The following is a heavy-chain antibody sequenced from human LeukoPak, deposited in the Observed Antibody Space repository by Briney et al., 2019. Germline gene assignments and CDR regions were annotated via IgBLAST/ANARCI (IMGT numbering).Heavy chain of an antibody. D-gene: IGHD2-8*01. CDR1: GYTFTSYY. V-gene: IGHV7-4-1*02. CDR2: INTNTGNP. CDR3: ASFFCTSGLRYYLDY. J-gene: IGHJ4*02. Sequence: ASVKVSCKASGYTFTSYYVHWVRQAPGQGLEWMGWINTNTGNPTYAQGFTGRFVFSLDTSDNTAYLQISSLQAEHTAVYYCASFFCTSGLRYYLDYWGQGTLVTVSS.